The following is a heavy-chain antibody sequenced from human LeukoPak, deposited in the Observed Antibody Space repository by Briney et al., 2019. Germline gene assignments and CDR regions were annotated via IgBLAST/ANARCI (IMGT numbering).Heavy chain of an antibody. CDR3: ARDLGTYYYGSGSYLASFDY. Sequence: PGGSLRLSCTGSGFTFGIYNMFWVRQAPGKGLEWVSSITSSSGYSFYADSMKGRFTVSRDNARNSLYLQMNSLRAEDTAVYYCARDLGTYYYGSGSYLASFDYWGQGTLVTVSS. D-gene: IGHD3-10*01. CDR1: GFTFGIYN. J-gene: IGHJ4*02. V-gene: IGHV3-21*01. CDR2: ITSSSGYS.